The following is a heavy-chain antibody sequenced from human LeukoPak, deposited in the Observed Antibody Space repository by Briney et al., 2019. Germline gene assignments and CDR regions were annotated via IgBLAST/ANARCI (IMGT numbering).Heavy chain of an antibody. V-gene: IGHV3-21*01. CDR1: GFTFSSYS. CDR3: ARVPLLWFGLDV. CDR2: ISSSSSYI. J-gene: IGHJ6*02. Sequence: GSLRLSCAASGFTFSSYSMNWVRQAPGKGLEWVSSISSSSSYIYYADSVKGRFTISRDNAKNSLYLQMNSLRAEDTAVYYCARVPLLWFGLDVWGQGTTVTVSS. D-gene: IGHD3-10*01.